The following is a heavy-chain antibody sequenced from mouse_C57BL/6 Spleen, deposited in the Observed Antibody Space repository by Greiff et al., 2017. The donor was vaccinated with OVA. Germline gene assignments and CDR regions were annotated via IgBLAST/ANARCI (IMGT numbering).Heavy chain of an antibody. J-gene: IGHJ4*01. D-gene: IGHD2-4*01. CDR1: GYTFTSYW. CDR2: IHPNSGST. V-gene: IGHV1-64*01. Sequence: QVQLQQPGAELVKPGASVKLSCKASGYTFTSYWMHWVKQRPGQGLEWIGMIHPNSGSTNYNEKFKSKATLTVDKSSSTAYKHRSSLTSEDSAVYYCARGGLRDYYAMDYWGQGTSVTVSS. CDR3: ARGGLRDYYAMDY.